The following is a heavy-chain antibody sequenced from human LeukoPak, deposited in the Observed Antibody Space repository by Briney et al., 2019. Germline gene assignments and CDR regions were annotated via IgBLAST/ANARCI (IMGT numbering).Heavy chain of an antibody. Sequence: GGSLRLSCAASGFTFSSYAMHWVRQAPGKGLEYVSAISSNGGSTYYANSVKGRFTISRDNSKNTLYLQMGSLRAEDTAVYYCARRAGAYTHPYDYWGQGTLVTVS. CDR1: GFTFSSYA. CDR2: ISSNGGST. V-gene: IGHV3-64*01. J-gene: IGHJ4*02. D-gene: IGHD3-16*01. CDR3: ARRAGAYTHPYDY.